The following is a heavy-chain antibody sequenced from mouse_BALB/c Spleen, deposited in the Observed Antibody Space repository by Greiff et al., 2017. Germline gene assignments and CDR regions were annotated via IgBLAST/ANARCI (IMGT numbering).Heavy chain of an antibody. D-gene: IGHD2-2*01. J-gene: IGHJ4*01. CDR3: ARFYYGYDVDAMDY. V-gene: IGHV5-4*02. CDR1: GFTFSDYY. Sequence: EVQRVESGGGLVKPGGSLKLSCAASGFTFSDYYMYWVRQTPEKRLEWVATISDGGSYSYYPDSVKGRFTISRDNAKNNLYLQMSSLKSEDTAMYYCARFYYGYDVDAMDYWGQGTSVTVSS. CDR2: ISDGGSYS.